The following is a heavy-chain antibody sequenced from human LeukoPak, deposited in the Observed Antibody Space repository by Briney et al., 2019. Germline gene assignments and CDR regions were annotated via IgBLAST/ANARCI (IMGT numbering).Heavy chain of an antibody. CDR3: ARGIGGTGIDY. Sequence: ETLSFTCAVYGGSFSGYYWSWIRQPPGKGLEWIGEINHSGSTNYNPSLKSRVTISVDTSKNQFSLKLSSVTAADTAVYYCARGIGGTGIDYWGQGILVTVSS. J-gene: IGHJ4*02. CDR2: INHSGST. V-gene: IGHV4-34*01. D-gene: IGHD1-1*01. CDR1: GGSFSGYY.